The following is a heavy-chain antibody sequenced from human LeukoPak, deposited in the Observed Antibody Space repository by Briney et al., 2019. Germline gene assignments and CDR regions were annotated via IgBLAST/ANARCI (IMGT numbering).Heavy chain of an antibody. CDR3: ARDVDYYDSSGYYSRLPFDY. CDR1: GGSISSYY. Sequence: PSETLSLTCTVSGGSISSYYWSWIRQPPGKGLEWIGYIYNSGSTNYNPSLKSRVTISVDTSKNQFSLKLSSVTAADTAVYYCARDVDYYDSSGYYSRLPFDYWGQGTLVTVSS. J-gene: IGHJ4*02. D-gene: IGHD3-22*01. CDR2: IYNSGST. V-gene: IGHV4-59*12.